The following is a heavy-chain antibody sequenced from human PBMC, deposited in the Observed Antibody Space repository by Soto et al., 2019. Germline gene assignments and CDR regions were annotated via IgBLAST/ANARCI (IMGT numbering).Heavy chain of an antibody. D-gene: IGHD3-9*01. CDR2: ISWNSGSI. Sequence: PGGSLRLSCAASGFTFDDYAMHWVRQAPGKGLEWVSGISWNSGSIGYADSVKGRFTISRDNAKNSLYLQMNSLRAEDTALYYCAKVNYDILTGTNYLDYWGQGTLATVPS. J-gene: IGHJ4*02. CDR3: AKVNYDILTGTNYLDY. CDR1: GFTFDDYA. V-gene: IGHV3-9*01.